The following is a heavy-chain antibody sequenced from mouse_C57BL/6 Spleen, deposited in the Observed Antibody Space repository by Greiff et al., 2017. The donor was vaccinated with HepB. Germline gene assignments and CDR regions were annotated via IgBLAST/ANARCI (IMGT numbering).Heavy chain of an antibody. CDR2: IDPSDSYT. Sequence: QVQLQQPGAELVKPGASVKLSCKASGYTFTSYWMQWVKQRPGQGLEWIGEIDPSDSYTNYTQKFKGKATLTVDTSSSTAYMQLSSLTSEDSAVYYCARDYGSPYWGQGTTLTVSS. D-gene: IGHD1-1*01. J-gene: IGHJ2*01. V-gene: IGHV1-50*01. CDR1: GYTFTSYW. CDR3: ARDYGSPY.